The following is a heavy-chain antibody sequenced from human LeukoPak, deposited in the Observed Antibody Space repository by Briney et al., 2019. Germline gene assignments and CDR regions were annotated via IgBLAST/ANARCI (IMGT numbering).Heavy chain of an antibody. CDR2: INPSGGFT. D-gene: IGHD3-10*01. Sequence: ASVKVSCEASGYTFSRFYIHWVRQAPGQGLEWMGTINPSGGFTTYAQKFQDRVTMTRVTSTSTVYMELSNLRSEDTAVYYCARGRDGSGSLNWFDPWGQGTLVTVSS. J-gene: IGHJ5*02. CDR1: GYTFSRFY. V-gene: IGHV1-46*01. CDR3: ARGRDGSGSLNWFDP.